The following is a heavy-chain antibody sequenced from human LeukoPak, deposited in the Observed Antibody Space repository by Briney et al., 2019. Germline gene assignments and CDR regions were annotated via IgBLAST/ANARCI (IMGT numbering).Heavy chain of an antibody. CDR1: GYSFTTYW. CDR3: AREPNSYDNSGYYRY. J-gene: IGHJ4*02. D-gene: IGHD3-22*01. CDR2: IYPGDSDT. V-gene: IGHV5-51*01. Sequence: GESLKISCKGSGYSFTTYWIAWVRQMPGKGLEWMGIIYPGDSDTRYSPSFQGQVTISADKSISTAYLQWSSLKASDTAMYYCAREPNSYDNSGYYRYWGQGTLVTVSS.